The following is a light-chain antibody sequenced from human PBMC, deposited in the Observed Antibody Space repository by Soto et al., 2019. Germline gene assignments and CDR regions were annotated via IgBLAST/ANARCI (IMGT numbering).Light chain of an antibody. J-gene: IGKJ1*01. CDR1: QSVSYRY. CDR3: QQYGSSPKT. Sequence: EIVLTQSPGTLSLSPGERVTLSCRASQSVSYRYLAWFQQKPGQSPRLLIYGASSRATGIPDRFSGSGSGTDFTLTISRLEPEDFAVYYCQQYGSSPKTFGQGTKVEIK. CDR2: GAS. V-gene: IGKV3-20*01.